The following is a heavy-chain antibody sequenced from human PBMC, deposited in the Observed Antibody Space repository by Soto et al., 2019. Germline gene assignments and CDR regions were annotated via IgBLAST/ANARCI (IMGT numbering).Heavy chain of an antibody. CDR1: GFTFSSYA. J-gene: IGHJ6*02. V-gene: IGHV3-23*01. CDR3: AKRLEDDSSLADYYYYGMDV. D-gene: IGHD3-22*01. CDR2: ISGSGGST. Sequence: EVQLLESGGGLVQPGGSLRLSCAASGFTFSSYAMSWVRQAPGKGLEWVSAISGSGGSTYYADSVKGRFTISRDNSKNTLYLQMNSLRAEDTAVYYCAKRLEDDSSLADYYYYGMDVWGQGTTVTVSS.